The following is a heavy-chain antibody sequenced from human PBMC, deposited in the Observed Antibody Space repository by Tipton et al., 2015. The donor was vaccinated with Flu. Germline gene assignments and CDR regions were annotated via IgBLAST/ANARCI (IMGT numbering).Heavy chain of an antibody. J-gene: IGHJ4*02. D-gene: IGHD3-16*01. CDR1: GFTFSSYA. CDR2: ISGSGGST. Sequence: SLRLSCAASGFTFSSYAMSWVRQAPGKGLEWVSAISGSGGSTYYADSVKGRFTISRDNSKNTLYLQMNSPRAEDTAVYYCARDFRGRAKGLEFDYWGQGTLVTVSS. V-gene: IGHV3-23*01. CDR3: ARDFRGRAKGLEFDY.